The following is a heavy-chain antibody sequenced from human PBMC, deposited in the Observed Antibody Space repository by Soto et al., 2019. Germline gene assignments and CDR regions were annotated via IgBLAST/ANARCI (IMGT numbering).Heavy chain of an antibody. J-gene: IGHJ4*02. Sequence: GGSLRLSCAASGFSFGSYALSWVRQAPGKGLEWVSTISGSDGKTFYADSLKGRFSISRDTSQSTLYLQMNSLRADDTAMYYCARWSYLDYWGQGTRVTVSS. V-gene: IGHV3-23*01. D-gene: IGHD3-3*01. CDR3: ARWSYLDY. CDR1: GFSFGSYA. CDR2: ISGSDGKT.